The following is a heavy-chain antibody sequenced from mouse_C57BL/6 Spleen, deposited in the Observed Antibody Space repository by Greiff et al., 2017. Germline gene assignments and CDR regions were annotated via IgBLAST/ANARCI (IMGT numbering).Heavy chain of an antibody. J-gene: IGHJ1*03. V-gene: IGHV5-9*01. CDR1: GFTFSSYT. Sequence: EVQRVESGGGLVKPGGSLKLSCAASGFTFSSYTMSWVRQTPEKRLEWVATISGGGGNTYYPDRVKGRFTISSENAKNNLYLQMSSLMSEDTALDYCARHADYYGSSYDWYVDVWGTGTTVTVSS. CDR2: ISGGGGNT. D-gene: IGHD1-1*01. CDR3: ARHADYYGSSYDWYVDV.